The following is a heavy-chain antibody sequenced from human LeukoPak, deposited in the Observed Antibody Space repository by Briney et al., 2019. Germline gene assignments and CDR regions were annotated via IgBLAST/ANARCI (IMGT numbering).Heavy chain of an antibody. CDR2: ISSSSSTI. Sequence: PGGSLRLSCAASGFTFSSYSMNWVRQAPGKGLEWVSYISSSSSTIYYADSVKGRFTISRDNAKNSLYLQMNSLRAEDTAVYYCARGLAAIFGVVEKGFDYWGQGTLVTVSS. D-gene: IGHD3-3*01. J-gene: IGHJ4*02. CDR3: ARGLAAIFGVVEKGFDY. CDR1: GFTFSSYS. V-gene: IGHV3-48*01.